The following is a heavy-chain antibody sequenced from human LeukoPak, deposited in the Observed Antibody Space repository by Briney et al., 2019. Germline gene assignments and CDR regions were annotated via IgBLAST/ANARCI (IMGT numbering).Heavy chain of an antibody. CDR2: IYYSGST. CDR1: GGSISSYY. V-gene: IGHV4-59*01. Sequence: KTSETLSLTCTVSGGSISSYYWSWIRQPPGKGLEWIGYIYYSGSTNYNPSLKSRVTISVDTSKNQFSLKLSSVTAADTAVYYCASYLTMVRGVPQDRRFDYWGQGTLVTVSS. CDR3: ASYLTMVRGVPQDRRFDY. J-gene: IGHJ4*02. D-gene: IGHD3-10*01.